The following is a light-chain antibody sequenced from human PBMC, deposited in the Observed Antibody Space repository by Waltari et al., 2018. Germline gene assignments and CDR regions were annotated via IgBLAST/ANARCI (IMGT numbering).Light chain of an antibody. CDR2: NNN. V-gene: IGLV1-44*01. J-gene: IGLJ1*01. Sequence: QSMLTQPPSVSGTPGQRVTISCSGSSSNIGGNTLNWYQQLPGTAPSLLIYNNNQRPSGVPDRFSGSKSGTSASLAISGLQSEDEADYYCAAWDDSLNGYVFGAGTKVTVL. CDR3: AAWDDSLNGYV. CDR1: SSNIGGNT.